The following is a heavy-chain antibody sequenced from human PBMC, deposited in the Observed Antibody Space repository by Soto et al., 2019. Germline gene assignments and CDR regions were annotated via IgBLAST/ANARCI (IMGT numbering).Heavy chain of an antibody. CDR1: GFTFSYYN. J-gene: IGHJ4*02. CDR2: ISRDSTYM. D-gene: IGHD3-3*01. CDR3: SRDAYEFWSGPDY. Sequence: EVQLLESGGGQVKPGGSLRLSCAASGFTFSYYNMNWFRQAPGKGLEWVSSISRDSTYMYYADSVRGRFTISRDNDTKSVFLQMVSLSGDDTAVYFCSRDAYEFWSGPDYWGQGILVTVSS. V-gene: IGHV3-21*02.